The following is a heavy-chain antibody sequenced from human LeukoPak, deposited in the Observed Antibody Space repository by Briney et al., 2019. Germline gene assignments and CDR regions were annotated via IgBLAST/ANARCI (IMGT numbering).Heavy chain of an antibody. V-gene: IGHV4-59*08. CDR1: GDSINAYY. CDR2: IYFSGTT. D-gene: IGHD2-8*01. Sequence: SETLSLTCTVSGDSINAYYWGWIRQPPGKGLEWIGYIYFSGTTNYNPSLESRVTISVDTSKNQSSLKLSSVTAAATAVYYCARRRAEGGINGHYNWFDPWGQGSLVTVSS. CDR3: ARRRAEGGINGHYNWFDP. J-gene: IGHJ5*02.